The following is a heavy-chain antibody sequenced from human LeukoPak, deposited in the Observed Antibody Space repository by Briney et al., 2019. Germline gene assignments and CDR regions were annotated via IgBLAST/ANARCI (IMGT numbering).Heavy chain of an antibody. CDR3: ARDRGSYGSGSYYPNWFDP. D-gene: IGHD3-10*01. Sequence: GGSLRLSCAASGFTFSTYGMHWVRQAPGKGLEWVAFIRYDGSNKYYVDSVKGRFTISRDNAKNSLYLQMNSLRDEDTAVYYCARDRGSYGSGSYYPNWFDPWGQGTLVTVSS. V-gene: IGHV3-30*02. CDR2: IRYDGSNK. CDR1: GFTFSTYG. J-gene: IGHJ5*02.